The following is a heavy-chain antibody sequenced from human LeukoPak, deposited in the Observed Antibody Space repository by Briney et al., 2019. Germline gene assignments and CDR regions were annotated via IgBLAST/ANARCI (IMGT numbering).Heavy chain of an antibody. J-gene: IGHJ6*04. Sequence: GGSLRLSCAASGFIFTSYSMNWVRQAPGKGLEWISYISSSSSTIYYADSVRGRFTISRDNAKNSLYLQMNSLRAEDTAVYYCARGALLLWFGELLPSWAPGTVDVWGKGTTVTISS. V-gene: IGHV3-48*01. CDR1: GFIFTSYS. D-gene: IGHD3-10*01. CDR2: ISSSSSTI. CDR3: ARGALLLWFGELLPSWAPGTVDV.